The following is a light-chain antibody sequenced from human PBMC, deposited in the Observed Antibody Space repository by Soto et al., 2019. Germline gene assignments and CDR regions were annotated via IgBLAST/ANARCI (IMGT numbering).Light chain of an antibody. CDR1: QNVARSN. Sequence: EIVLTQSPDTLSLSPGERATLSCRATQNVARSNLAWYQHRPGQAPRLLISGASTRAADTPDRFSGSGSGAQFTLTISRLEPEDFAVYYCHQYGSSPPDSFGQVTRLEI. V-gene: IGKV3-20*01. CDR3: HQYGSSPPDS. J-gene: IGKJ2*03. CDR2: GAS.